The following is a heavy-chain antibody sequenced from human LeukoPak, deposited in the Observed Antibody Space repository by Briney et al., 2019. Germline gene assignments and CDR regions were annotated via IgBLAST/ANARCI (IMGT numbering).Heavy chain of an antibody. D-gene: IGHD1-1*01. CDR3: ARVNINNWHSCDY. CDR1: GGSISSNNW. CDR2: IYHGGSP. J-gene: IGHJ4*02. V-gene: IGHV4-4*02. Sequence: PSGTLSLTCAVSGGSISSNNWWGWVRQPPGKGLEWIGEIYHGGSPNYNPSLKSRVTISVDKSRNHSSLNLSSVTAADTAVYYCARVNINNWHSCDYWGQGTLVTVSS.